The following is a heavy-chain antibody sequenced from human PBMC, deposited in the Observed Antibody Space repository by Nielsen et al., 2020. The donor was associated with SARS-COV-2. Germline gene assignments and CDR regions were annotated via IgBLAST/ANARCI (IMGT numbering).Heavy chain of an antibody. CDR2: ISKSSTYM. D-gene: IGHD3-22*01. J-gene: IGHJ4*02. CDR1: GFTFSSYC. V-gene: IGHV3-21*04. CDR3: AKLASGSGYSSDY. Sequence: GESLKISCAASGFTFSSYCMNWVRQAPGKGLEWVSSISKSSTYMYYADSVKGRFTISRDDAKNSLYLQMNSLRAEDTALYYCAKLASGSGYSSDYWGQGTLVTVSS.